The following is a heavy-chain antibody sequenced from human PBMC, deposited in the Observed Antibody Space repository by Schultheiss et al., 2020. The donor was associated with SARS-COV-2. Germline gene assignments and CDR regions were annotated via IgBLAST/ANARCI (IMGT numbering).Heavy chain of an antibody. D-gene: IGHD4-17*01. J-gene: IGHJ6*02. CDR2: ISYDGSNK. CDR1: GFTFSSYS. CDR3: AKSHTVTTLGYYYYYGMDV. Sequence: GGSLRLSCAASGFTFSSYSMNWVRQAPGKGLEWVAVISYDGSNKYYADSVKGRFTISRDNSKNTLYLQMNSLRAEDTAVYYCAKSHTVTTLGYYYYYGMDVWGQGTTVTVSS. V-gene: IGHV3-30*18.